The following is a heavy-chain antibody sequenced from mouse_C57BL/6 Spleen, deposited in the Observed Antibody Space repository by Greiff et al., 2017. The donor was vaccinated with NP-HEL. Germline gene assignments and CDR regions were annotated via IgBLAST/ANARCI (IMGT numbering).Heavy chain of an antibody. D-gene: IGHD2-4*01. J-gene: IGHJ3*01. CDR3: ARGKYDHDSFAY. V-gene: IGHV1-42*01. CDR1: GYSFTGYY. CDR2: INPSTGGT. Sequence: EVQLQQSGPELVKPGASVKISCKASGYSFTGYYMNWVKQSPEKSLEWIGEINPSTGGTTYNQKFKAKATLTVDKSSSTAYMQLKSLTSEDSAVYYCARGKYDHDSFAYWGQGTLVTVSA.